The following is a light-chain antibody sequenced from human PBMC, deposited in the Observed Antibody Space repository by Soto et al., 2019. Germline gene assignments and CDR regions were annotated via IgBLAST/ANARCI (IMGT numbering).Light chain of an antibody. J-gene: IGKJ1*01. CDR3: QQRADWWT. V-gene: IGKV3-11*01. CDR2: DAS. CDR1: QSVSSH. Sequence: EIVVAPSPNTQPFSPRASGTPSCRASQSVSSHLAWYQQKPGQAPRLLIDDASNRATGIPARFSGSGSGTDFTLTISSLEPEDSAVYYCQQRADWWTFGQGTKVDIK.